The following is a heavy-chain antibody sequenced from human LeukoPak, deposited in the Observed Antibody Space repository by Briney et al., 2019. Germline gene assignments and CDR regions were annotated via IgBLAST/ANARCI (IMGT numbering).Heavy chain of an antibody. J-gene: IGHJ2*01. CDR2: IYYSGST. CDR3: AGSLGYCSGGICYSPTRRRKNWYFDL. D-gene: IGHD2-15*01. V-gene: IGHV4-39*01. CDR1: AGSISSSSYS. Sequence: PSETLSLTCTVSAGSISSSSYSWGWIRQPPGKGLEWIGSIYYSGSTYFNPSLKSRVTISVDTSKNQFSLKLSSVTAADTAVYYCAGSLGYCSGGICYSPTRRRKNWYFDLWGRGTLVTVSS.